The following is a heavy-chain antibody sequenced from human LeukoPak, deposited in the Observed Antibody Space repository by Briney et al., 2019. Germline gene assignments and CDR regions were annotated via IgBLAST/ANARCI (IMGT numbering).Heavy chain of an antibody. J-gene: IGHJ4*02. CDR1: GFTFSSYA. CDR2: ISGSGGST. CDR3: AKDRKAYYDSAYYFDY. Sequence: GGSLRLSCAASGFTFSSYAMSWVRQAPGKGLEWVSAISGSGGSTYYADSVKGRFTISRDNSKNTLYLQMNSLRAEDTAVYYCAKDRKAYYDSAYYFDYWGQGTLVTVSS. D-gene: IGHD3-22*01. V-gene: IGHV3-23*01.